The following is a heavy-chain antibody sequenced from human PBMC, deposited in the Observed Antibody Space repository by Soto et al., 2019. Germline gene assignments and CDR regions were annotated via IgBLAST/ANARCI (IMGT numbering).Heavy chain of an antibody. CDR2: ISATGDST. D-gene: IGHD7-27*01. CDR1: GFTFSNHA. CDR3: VKETLGMLDS. V-gene: IGHV3-64D*08. Sequence: PGGSLRLSCSASGFTFSNHAIHWVRQAPGKGLEFASVISATGDSTDYAESVKGRFTISRDNSKNTLYLQMSSLRADDTAIYYCVKETLGMLDSWGQGTLVTVSS. J-gene: IGHJ4*02.